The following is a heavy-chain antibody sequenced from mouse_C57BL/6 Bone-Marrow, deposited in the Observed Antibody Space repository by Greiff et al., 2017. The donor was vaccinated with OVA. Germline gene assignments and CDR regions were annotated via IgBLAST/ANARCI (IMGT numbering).Heavy chain of an antibody. CDR2: INPNNGGT. V-gene: IGHV1-18*01. CDR3: ARDYAHYYAMDY. D-gene: IGHD2-4*01. J-gene: IGHJ4*01. CDR1: GYTFTDYN. Sequence: VQLQQSGPELVKPGASVKIPCKASGYTFTDYNMDWVKQSHGKSLEWIGDINPNNGGTIYNQKFKGKATLTVDKSSSTAYMELRSLTSEDTAVYYCARDYAHYYAMDYWGQGTSVTVSS.